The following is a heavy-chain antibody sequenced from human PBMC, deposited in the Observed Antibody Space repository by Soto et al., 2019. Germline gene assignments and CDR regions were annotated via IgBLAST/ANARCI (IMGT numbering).Heavy chain of an antibody. J-gene: IGHJ5*01. CDR3: AKVGYCSGGSCYGGYWFDS. V-gene: IGHV1-69*01. CDR1: GGTFSSYA. D-gene: IGHD2-15*01. Sequence: QVQLVQSGADVKKPGSSVKVSCKASGGTFSSYAISWVRKAPGQGLEWMGEIIPIFGTTNYAQKFQGRVTITADESTSTFYMELSSLRSEETAIYYCAKVGYCSGGSCYGGYWFDSWGQGTLVTVSS. CDR2: IIPIFGTT.